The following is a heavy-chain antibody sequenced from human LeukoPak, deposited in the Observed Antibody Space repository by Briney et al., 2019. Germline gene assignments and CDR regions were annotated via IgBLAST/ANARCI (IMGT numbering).Heavy chain of an antibody. V-gene: IGHV3-30*18. CDR3: AKDGGYCGGDCYPLDY. CDR1: GFTFSSYG. Sequence: GGSLRLSCAASGFTFSSYGMHWVRQAPGKGLEWVAVISYDGSNKYYADSVKGRFTISRDNSKNTLYLQMNSLRAEDTAVYYCAKDGGYCGGDCYPLDYWGQGTLVTVSS. J-gene: IGHJ4*02. CDR2: ISYDGSNK. D-gene: IGHD2-21*02.